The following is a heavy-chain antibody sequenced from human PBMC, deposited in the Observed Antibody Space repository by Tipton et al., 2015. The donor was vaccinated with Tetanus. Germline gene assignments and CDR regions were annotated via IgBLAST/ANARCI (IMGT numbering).Heavy chain of an antibody. D-gene: IGHD1-14*01. CDR1: GFSFSTYA. Sequence: SLRLSCAASGFSFSTYAMSWVRQAPGKGLEWVSVISGSDGSTYYADSVKGRFTISRDNSENTLFLQMTFLRAEDTAVYYCAKDRGTGIWGADFDSWGQGTLVTVSS. V-gene: IGHV3-23*01. CDR2: ISGSDGST. CDR3: AKDRGTGIWGADFDS. J-gene: IGHJ5*01.